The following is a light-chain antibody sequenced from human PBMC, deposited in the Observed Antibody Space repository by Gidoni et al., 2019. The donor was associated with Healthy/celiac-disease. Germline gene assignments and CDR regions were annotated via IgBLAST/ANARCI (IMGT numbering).Light chain of an antibody. V-gene: IGKV4-1*01. CDR3: QQYYATPCS. J-gene: IGKJ2*04. CDR2: WAS. Sequence: DIEMTQSPDFLAVSLGERATINCKSSQSVLYSSNNKNYLAWYQQKPGQPPKLLIYWASSRESGVPDRFSGSGSGTDFTLTISSLQAEDVAVYYCQQYYATPCSFGQGTKLEIK. CDR1: QSVLYSSNNKNY.